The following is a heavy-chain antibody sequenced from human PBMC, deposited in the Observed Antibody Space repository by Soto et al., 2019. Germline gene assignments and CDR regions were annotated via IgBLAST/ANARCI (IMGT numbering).Heavy chain of an antibody. CDR2: IMIGSSTT. Sequence: GGSLKLSCAASRFTFVTNSMNWAHKAPGNFLELISYISYIMIGSSTTHYADSVKGRFTISRDNSKNTLYLQMNSLSAGDTATYYCAKGLNTGIHLDAFDIWGQGT. CDR3: AKGLNTGIHLDAFDI. CDR1: RFTFVTNS. J-gene: IGHJ3*02. V-gene: IGHV3-48*01. D-gene: IGHD7-27*01.